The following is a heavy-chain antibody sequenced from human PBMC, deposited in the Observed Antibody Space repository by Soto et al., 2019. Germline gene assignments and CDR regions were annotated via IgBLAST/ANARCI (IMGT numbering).Heavy chain of an antibody. CDR3: AREASYGDPDY. Sequence: TSETLSHTCSVSGYYIGIGYYWGLIRRPPGKGLEWIGSIYHSGSTYYNPSLKSRVTISVDTSKNQFSLKLSSVTAADTAVYYCAREASYGDPDYWGQGTLVTVSS. V-gene: IGHV4-38-2*02. D-gene: IGHD4-17*01. CDR1: GYYIGIGYY. J-gene: IGHJ4*02. CDR2: IYHSGST.